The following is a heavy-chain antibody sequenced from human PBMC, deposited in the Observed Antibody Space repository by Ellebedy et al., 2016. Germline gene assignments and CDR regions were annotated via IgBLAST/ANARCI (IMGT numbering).Heavy chain of an antibody. V-gene: IGHV4-4*02. CDR1: GDSTISTNW. Sequence: SETLSLTCAVSGDSTISTNWWSWVRQPPGKGLEWIGEIDHSGSTNYNPSLKSRVTISVDKSKNQFSLSLNSVTAADTAVYFCARKRGAWAAPFDYWGQGTLVTVSS. CDR2: IDHSGST. CDR3: ARKRGAWAAPFDY. D-gene: IGHD3-16*01. J-gene: IGHJ4*02.